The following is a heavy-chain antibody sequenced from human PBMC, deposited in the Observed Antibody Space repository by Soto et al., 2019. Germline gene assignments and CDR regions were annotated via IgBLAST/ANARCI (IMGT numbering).Heavy chain of an antibody. Sequence: GGSLRLSCAASGFTFSSYAMSWVRQAPGKGLEWVSAISGSGGSTYYADSVKGRFTISRDNSKNTLYLQMNSLRAEDTAVYYCAKVLRWFGESQSLIFDYWGQGTLVTVSS. V-gene: IGHV3-23*01. CDR3: AKVLRWFGESQSLIFDY. D-gene: IGHD3-10*01. CDR2: ISGSGGST. J-gene: IGHJ4*02. CDR1: GFTFSSYA.